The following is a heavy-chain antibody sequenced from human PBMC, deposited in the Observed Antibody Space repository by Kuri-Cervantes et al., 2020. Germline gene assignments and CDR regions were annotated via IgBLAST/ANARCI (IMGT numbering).Heavy chain of an antibody. CDR1: GGSISSSSYY. Sequence: SETLSLTCTVSGGSISSSSYYWGWNRQPPGKGLEWIGSIYYSGSTNYNPSLKSRFTISVDTSKNQFSLKLSSVTAADTAVYYCARGDYYDSSGYSLPPHSWFDPWGQGTLVTVSS. J-gene: IGHJ5*02. D-gene: IGHD3-22*01. V-gene: IGHV4-39*07. CDR3: ARGDYYDSSGYSLPPHSWFDP. CDR2: IYYSGST.